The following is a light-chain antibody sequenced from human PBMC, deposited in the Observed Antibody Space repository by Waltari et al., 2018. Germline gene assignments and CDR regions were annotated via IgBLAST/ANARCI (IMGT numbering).Light chain of an antibody. CDR3: QSYDSSLSGWV. V-gene: IGLV1-40*01. J-gene: IGLJ3*02. CDR2: GNS. Sequence: QSVLPQPPPVSGAPGQRVTISCTGSRSNIGARYDVHWYQQLPGTAPKLLIYGNSNRPSGVPDRFSGSKSGTSASLAITGLQAEDEADYYCQSYDSSLSGWVFGGGTKLTVL. CDR1: RSNIGARYD.